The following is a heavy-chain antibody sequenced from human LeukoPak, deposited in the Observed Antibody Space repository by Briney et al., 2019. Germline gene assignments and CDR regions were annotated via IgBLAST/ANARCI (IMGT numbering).Heavy chain of an antibody. V-gene: IGHV3-49*04. CDR1: GFTFGDYA. CDR2: IRSKAYGGTT. CDR3: TRDGGYSSWLFLEIFYY. J-gene: IGHJ4*02. D-gene: IGHD6-19*01. Sequence: GRSLRLSCTASGFTFGDYAMSWVRQAPGKGLEWVGFIRSKAYGGTTEYAASVKGRFTISRDDSKSIAYLQMNSLKTEDTAVYYCTRDGGYSSWLFLEIFYYWGPGTLVTGSS.